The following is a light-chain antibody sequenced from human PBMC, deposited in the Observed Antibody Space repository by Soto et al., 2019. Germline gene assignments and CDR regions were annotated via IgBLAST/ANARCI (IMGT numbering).Light chain of an antibody. CDR2: KAS. CDR1: QSLRGW. V-gene: IGKV1-5*03. Sequence: DIQMTQSPSTLSASVGDRVTITCRASQSLRGWLAWYQQKPGKAPNLLIYKASTLESGVPSRFSGNGSGTDFTLTISSLQSDDFATYYCQQYKSYSYTFGQGTKVEIK. J-gene: IGKJ2*01. CDR3: QQYKSYSYT.